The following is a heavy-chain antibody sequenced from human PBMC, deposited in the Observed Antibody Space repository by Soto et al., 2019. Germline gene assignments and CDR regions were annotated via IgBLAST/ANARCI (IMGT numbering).Heavy chain of an antibody. CDR3: ARGRYYYDSSGPSNFDY. CDR1: GGTFSSYT. V-gene: IGHV1-69*02. CDR2: IIPILGIA. Sequence: GASVKVSCKASGGTFSSYTISWVRQAPGQGLEWMGRIIPILGIANYAQKFQGRVTITADKSTSTAYMELSSLRSEDTAVYYCARGRYYYDSSGPSNFDYWGQGTLVTVSS. D-gene: IGHD3-22*01. J-gene: IGHJ4*02.